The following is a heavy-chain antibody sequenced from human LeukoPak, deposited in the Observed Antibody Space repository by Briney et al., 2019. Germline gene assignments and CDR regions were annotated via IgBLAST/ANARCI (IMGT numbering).Heavy chain of an antibody. CDR1: GFTFSSYA. D-gene: IGHD4-17*01. Sequence: GRSLRLSCAASGFTFSSYAMHWVRQAPGKGLEWVAVISYDGSNKYYADSVKGRFTISRDNSKNTLYLQMNSLRAEDTAVYYCARTTEFDAFDIWGQGTMVTVSS. CDR3: ARTTEFDAFDI. CDR2: ISYDGSNK. V-gene: IGHV3-30-3*01. J-gene: IGHJ3*02.